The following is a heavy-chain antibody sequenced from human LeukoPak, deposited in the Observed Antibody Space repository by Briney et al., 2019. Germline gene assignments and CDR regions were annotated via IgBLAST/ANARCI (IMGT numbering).Heavy chain of an antibody. Sequence: PSETLSLTCTVSGVSISSSNSYWGWIRQPPGKGLEWIGSIYYSGNTYYNASLKSQVSISIDTSKNQFSLKLTSVTAADTAVYYCARGVLWFGEPSAFDIWGQGTMVTVSS. D-gene: IGHD3-10*01. J-gene: IGHJ3*02. V-gene: IGHV4-39*01. CDR2: IYYSGNT. CDR3: ARGVLWFGEPSAFDI. CDR1: GVSISSSNSY.